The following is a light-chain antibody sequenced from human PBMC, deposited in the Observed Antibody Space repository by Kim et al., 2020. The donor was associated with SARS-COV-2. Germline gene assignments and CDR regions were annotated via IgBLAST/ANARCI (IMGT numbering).Light chain of an antibody. CDR2: GGS. CDR3: QQYDDSYS. J-gene: IGKJ4*01. V-gene: IGKV3-20*01. Sequence: EIVLAQSPDTLSLSPGERATLSCRASQSLSSSYVAWYQQKPGQAPSLLMYGGSTRATGVPERFSGSGSGTDFTLTISRLEPGDFAVYFCQQYDDSYSFGGGTKVDIK. CDR1: QSLSSSY.